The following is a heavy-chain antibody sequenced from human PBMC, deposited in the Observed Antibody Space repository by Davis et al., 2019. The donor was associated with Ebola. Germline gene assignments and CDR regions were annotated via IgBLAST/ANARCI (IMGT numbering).Heavy chain of an antibody. CDR3: ARSDGSHSAEYFQH. V-gene: IGHV3-30-3*01. CDR2: ISYDGSNK. Sequence: PGGSLRLSCAASGFTFSSYAMHWVRQAPGKGLEWVAVISYDGSNKYYADSVKGRFTISRDNSKNTLYLQMNSLRAEDTAVYYCARSDGSHSAEYFQHWGQGTLVTVSS. CDR1: GFTFSSYA. D-gene: IGHD5-24*01. J-gene: IGHJ1*01.